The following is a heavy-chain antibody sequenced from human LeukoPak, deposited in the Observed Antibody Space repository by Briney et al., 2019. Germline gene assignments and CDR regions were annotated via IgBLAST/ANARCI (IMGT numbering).Heavy chain of an antibody. J-gene: IGHJ4*02. CDR1: GYTFTDYY. CDR2: MNPNSGGT. V-gene: IGHV1-2*02. CDR3: AINKQGKSLDY. Sequence: ASVKVSCKASGYTFTDYYIHWVRQAPGHGLEWMAWMNPNSGGTSYAQKFQGRVTMTRDTSISTAYMELSRLRFDDTAAFYCAINKQGKSLDYWGQGTLVTVSS.